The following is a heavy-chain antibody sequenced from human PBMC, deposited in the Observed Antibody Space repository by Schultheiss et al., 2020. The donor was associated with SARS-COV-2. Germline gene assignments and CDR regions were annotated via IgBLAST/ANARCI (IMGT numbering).Heavy chain of an antibody. V-gene: IGHV4-34*01. CDR3: ARGYGNYGPGWFDP. CDR2: INHSGST. D-gene: IGHD4-11*01. Sequence: GSLRLSCAVYGGSFSGYYWSWIRQPPGKGLEWIGEINHSGSTNYNPSLKSRVTISVDTSKNQFSLKLSSVTAADTAVYYCARGYGNYGPGWFDPWGQGTLVTVSS. J-gene: IGHJ5*02. CDR1: GGSFSGYY.